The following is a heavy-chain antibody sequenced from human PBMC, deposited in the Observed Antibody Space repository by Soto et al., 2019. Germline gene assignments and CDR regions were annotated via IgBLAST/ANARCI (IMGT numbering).Heavy chain of an antibody. CDR1: GFTFSSYG. Sequence: GSLRLSCAASGFTFSSYGMHWVRQAPGKGLEWVAVIWYDGSNKYYADSVKGRFTISRDNSKNTLYLQMNSLRAEDTAVYYCARGRRIQLWPLDYWGQGTLVTVSS. CDR2: IWYDGSNK. CDR3: ARGRRIQLWPLDY. D-gene: IGHD5-18*01. V-gene: IGHV3-33*01. J-gene: IGHJ4*02.